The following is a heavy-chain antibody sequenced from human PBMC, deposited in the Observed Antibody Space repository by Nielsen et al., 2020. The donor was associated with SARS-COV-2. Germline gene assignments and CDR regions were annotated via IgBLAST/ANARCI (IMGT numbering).Heavy chain of an antibody. CDR3: ARDRWSYFDY. V-gene: IGHV3-23*01. CDR2: ISGGGDTT. D-gene: IGHD4-23*01. CDR1: GFTFGSDA. Sequence: GESLKISCAASGFTFGSDAMSWVRQAPGNGLEWVSTISGGGDTTYYADSVKGRFTISRGNFRNALYLQMNTLRAEDTAVYYCARDRWSYFDYWGQGILVTVSS. J-gene: IGHJ4*02.